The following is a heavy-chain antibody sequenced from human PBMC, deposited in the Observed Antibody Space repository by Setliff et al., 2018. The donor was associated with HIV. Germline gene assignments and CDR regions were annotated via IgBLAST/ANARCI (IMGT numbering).Heavy chain of an antibody. D-gene: IGHD3-3*01. CDR3: VGYNDFWDTSYVGA. CDR1: GYSIGSGSF. V-gene: IGHV4-38-2*01. J-gene: IGHJ1*01. CDR2: IPHNGGT. Sequence: PSETLSLTCAVSGYSIGSGSFWGWIRQPPGKGLEWIATIPHNGGTYYNPDPSLTGRVTISLDTSKNHFSLRLSSVTAADTAVYYSVGYNDFWDTSYVGAWGQGTLVTVSS.